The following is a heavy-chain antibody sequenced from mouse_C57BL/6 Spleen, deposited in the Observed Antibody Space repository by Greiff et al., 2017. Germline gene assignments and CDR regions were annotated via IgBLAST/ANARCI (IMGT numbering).Heavy chain of an antibody. CDR2: INPSSGYT. J-gene: IGHJ1*03. CDR1: GYTFTSYW. D-gene: IGHD1-1*01. CDR3: ARERYGSSYRWYFDV. Sequence: QVQLKQSGAELAKPGASVKLSCKASGYTFTSYWMHWVKQRPGQGLEWIGYINPSSGYTKYNQKFKDKATLTADKSSSTAYMQLSSLTYEDSAVYYCARERYGSSYRWYFDVWGTGTTVTVSS. V-gene: IGHV1-7*01.